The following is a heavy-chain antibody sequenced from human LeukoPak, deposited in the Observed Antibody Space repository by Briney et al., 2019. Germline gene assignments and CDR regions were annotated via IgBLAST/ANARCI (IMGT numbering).Heavy chain of an antibody. CDR2: TRNKANSYTT. V-gene: IGHV3-72*01. Sequence: GGSLRLSCEASGFTFSTYWMGWVRQAPGKGLEWVGRTRNKANSYTTEYAASVKGRFTISRDDSKNSLYLQMNSLKTEDTAVYYCATDAFDIWGQGTMVTVSS. CDR1: GFTFSTYW. CDR3: ATDAFDI. J-gene: IGHJ3*02.